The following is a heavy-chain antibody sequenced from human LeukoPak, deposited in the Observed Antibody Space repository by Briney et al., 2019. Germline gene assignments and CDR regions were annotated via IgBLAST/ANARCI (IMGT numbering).Heavy chain of an antibody. CDR1: GFTFSSYG. J-gene: IGHJ3*02. CDR2: ISYEGTNK. D-gene: IGHD3-3*01. V-gene: IGHV3-30*19. CDR3: AKFWSGSYGRDAFDI. Sequence: GGSLRLFCAASGFTFSSYGMHWLRQSPDKGPEWVAVISYEGTNKHYADSVNGRFPISRDNSKYTLYLQMNGLRAEDTAVYYCAKFWSGSYGRDAFDIWGQGTMVTVSS.